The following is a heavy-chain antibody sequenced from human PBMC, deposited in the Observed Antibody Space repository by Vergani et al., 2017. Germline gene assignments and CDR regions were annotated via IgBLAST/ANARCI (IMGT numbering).Heavy chain of an antibody. Sequence: QVQLVQSGAEVKKPGASVKVSCKASGYTFTGYYMHWVRQAPGQGLEWMGWINPNSGGTNYAQKFQGRVTMTRDTSISTAYMELSRLRSDDTAVYYCARDGSVITMVRGVNFDYWGQGTLVTVSS. CDR1: GYTFTGYY. D-gene: IGHD3-10*01. CDR2: INPNSGGT. CDR3: ARDGSVITMVRGVNFDY. J-gene: IGHJ4*02. V-gene: IGHV1-2*02.